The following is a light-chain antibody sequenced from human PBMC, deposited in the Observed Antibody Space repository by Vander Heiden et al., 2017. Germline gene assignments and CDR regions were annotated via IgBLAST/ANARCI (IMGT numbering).Light chain of an antibody. CDR1: SPNIGAGYD. Sequence: QSVLTQPPSVSEAPGRRVTNSCTGSSPNIGAGYDVHWYQHFPGTAPKLLIYDNNNRPSGVPDRFSGSKSAASASLAITGLQAQDEADYYCQSYDSSLSAYVFGTGTKVTVL. J-gene: IGLJ1*01. V-gene: IGLV1-40*03. CDR3: QSYDSSLSAYV. CDR2: DNN.